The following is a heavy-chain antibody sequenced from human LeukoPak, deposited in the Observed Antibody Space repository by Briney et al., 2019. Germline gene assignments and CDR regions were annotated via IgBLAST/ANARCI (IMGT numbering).Heavy chain of an antibody. D-gene: IGHD6-25*01. J-gene: IGHJ4*02. CDR2: INPKNGGT. CDR1: GYNFAHN. V-gene: IGHV1-2*02. Sequence: VASVKVSCKASGYNFAHNIHWVRQAPGQGHEFMGWINPKNGGTKYAQNFQGRVTVTRDTSISTVYMELSSLGSDDTAVYYCVVSIQAAAIPAFDSWGQGTLVTVSS. CDR3: VVSIQAAAIPAFDS.